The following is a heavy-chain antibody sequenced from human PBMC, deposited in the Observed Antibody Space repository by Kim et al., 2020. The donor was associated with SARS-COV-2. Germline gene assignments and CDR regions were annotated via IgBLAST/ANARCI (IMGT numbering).Heavy chain of an antibody. CDR3: ARGARGYSYGSETYWYLDL. V-gene: IGHV1-46*01. J-gene: IGHJ2*01. CDR1: GYTFTSYY. CDR2: INPSGGST. Sequence: ASVKVSCKASGYTFTSYYMHWVRQAPGQGLEWMGIINPSGGSTSYAQKFQGRVTMTRDTSTSTVYMELSSLRSEDTAVYYCARGARGYSYGSETYWYLDLWGRGTLVTVSS. D-gene: IGHD5-18*01.